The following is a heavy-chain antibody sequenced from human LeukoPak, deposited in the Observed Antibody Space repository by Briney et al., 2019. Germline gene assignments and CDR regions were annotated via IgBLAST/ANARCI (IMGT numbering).Heavy chain of an antibody. V-gene: IGHV3-48*04. Sequence: GGSLRLSCVASGVSLSSYSMNWVRQAPGKGLEWISFIHSSGAIIFYAESVKGRFTISRDNAKNSLFLQMNSLRAEDTAVYYCAKDLGSDYGDYVNGIWFDPWGQGTLVTVSS. CDR3: AKDLGSDYGDYVNGIWFDP. CDR2: IHSSGAII. J-gene: IGHJ5*02. CDR1: GVSLSSYS. D-gene: IGHD4-17*01.